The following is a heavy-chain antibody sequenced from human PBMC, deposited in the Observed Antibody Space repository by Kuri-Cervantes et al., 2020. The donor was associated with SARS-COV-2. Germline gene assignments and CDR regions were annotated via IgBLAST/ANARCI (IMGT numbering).Heavy chain of an antibody. CDR3: TREGHSSGWDAGYFHH. V-gene: IGHV1-69*13. CDR1: GGTFSNYG. Sequence: SVKVSCKASGGTFSNYGTSWVRQAPGQGLEWMGGIIPSFGTTKYARKFQGRVTITADEPTSTAYMELSSLRYEDTAVYYCTREGHSSGWDAGYFHHWGQGTPVTVSS. CDR2: IIPSFGTT. D-gene: IGHD6-19*01. J-gene: IGHJ1*01.